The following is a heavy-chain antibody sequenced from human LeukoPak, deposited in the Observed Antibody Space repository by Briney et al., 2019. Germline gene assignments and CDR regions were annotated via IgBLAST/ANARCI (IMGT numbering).Heavy chain of an antibody. CDR1: GFTFSSYG. CDR3: AKPYDSSGYYYGAAPYNDY. D-gene: IGHD3-22*01. V-gene: IGHV3-30*18. J-gene: IGHJ4*02. Sequence: PGGSLRLSCAVSGFTFSSYGMHWVRQAPGKGLEWVAVISYDGSNTYSAVSVKGRFIISRDNSKNTLYLQMNSLRAEDTAVYYCAKPYDSSGYYYGAAPYNDYWGQGTLVTVSS. CDR2: ISYDGSNT.